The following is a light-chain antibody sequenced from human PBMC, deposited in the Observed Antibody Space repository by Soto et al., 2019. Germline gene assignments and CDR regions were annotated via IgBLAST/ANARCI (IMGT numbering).Light chain of an antibody. CDR3: QQYGSSPWT. CDR2: GAS. V-gene: IGKV3-20*01. CDR1: QSVSNSY. Sequence: EIVLTQSPGTLSLSPGERATLSCRASQSVSNSYLAWYQQKPGQAPRLLIYGASSRATGIPDRFSGSGSGTDFTLTTSRLEPEDFAVYYCQQYGSSPWTFGQGTKAEIK. J-gene: IGKJ1*01.